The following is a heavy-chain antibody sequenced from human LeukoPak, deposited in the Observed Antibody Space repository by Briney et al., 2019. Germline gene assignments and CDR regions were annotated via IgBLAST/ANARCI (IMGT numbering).Heavy chain of an antibody. V-gene: IGHV4-39*01. D-gene: IGHD1-26*01. J-gene: IGHJ4*02. CDR1: GGSISSSSYY. CDR3: AIIDGIFDY. CDR2: IYYRGST. Sequence: SETLSLTCTVSGGSISSSSYYWGWIRQPPGKGLEWIGSIYYRGSTYYNPSLKSRVTISVDTSKNQFSLKLSSVTAADTAVYYCAIIDGIFDYWGQGTLVTVSS.